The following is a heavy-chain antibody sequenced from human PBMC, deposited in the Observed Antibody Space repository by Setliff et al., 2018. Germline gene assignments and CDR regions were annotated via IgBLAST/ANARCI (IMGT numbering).Heavy chain of an antibody. CDR3: ARADSGYDGEYYFDY. CDR2: IHHSGVT. Sequence: PSETLSLTCDVFSYSISTGYYWGWIRQPPGKGLEWIGYIHHSGVTYYNPSLRSRVTLSVDTSKNQFSLRLTSVTAADTAVYYCARADSGYDGEYYFDYWGQGTQVTVSS. CDR1: SYSISTGYY. D-gene: IGHD5-12*01. J-gene: IGHJ4*02. V-gene: IGHV4-38-2*01.